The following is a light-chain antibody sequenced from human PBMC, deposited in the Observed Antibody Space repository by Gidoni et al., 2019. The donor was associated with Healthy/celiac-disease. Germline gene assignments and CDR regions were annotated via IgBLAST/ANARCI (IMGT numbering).Light chain of an antibody. J-gene: IGKJ1*01. CDR3: QQASSFPPT. V-gene: IGKV1-12*01. Sequence: DIQMTQSPSSVSASVGDRVTITCRASQGSSSWLAWYQQKPGRAPRLLISAASSLHSGVPSRFSGSGSGTDFTLTISSLQPEDFATYYCQQASSFPPTFGRGTRVEIK. CDR2: AAS. CDR1: QGSSSW.